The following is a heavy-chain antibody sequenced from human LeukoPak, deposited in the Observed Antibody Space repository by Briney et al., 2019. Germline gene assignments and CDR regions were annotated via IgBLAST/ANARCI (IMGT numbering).Heavy chain of an antibody. J-gene: IGHJ4*02. CDR1: GFPFSNHG. CDR3: VKDGDDSGWNYFDY. V-gene: IGHV3-30*18. Sequence: GGSLRLSCAASGFPFSNHGMHWVRQAPGKGLEWVAVISYDGRNKYYADSVKGRFTISRDNSQNTLSLQMNSLRVEDTAVYYCVKDGDDSGWNYFDYWGQGTLVTVSS. D-gene: IGHD6-19*01. CDR2: ISYDGRNK.